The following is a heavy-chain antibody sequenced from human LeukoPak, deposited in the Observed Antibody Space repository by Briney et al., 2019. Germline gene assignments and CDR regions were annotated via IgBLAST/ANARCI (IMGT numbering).Heavy chain of an antibody. D-gene: IGHD3-16*02. Sequence: GASVKVSCKASGYTFTSYGISWVRQAPGQGLEWMGWISAYNGNTNYAQKLQGRVTMTTDTSTSTAYMELRSLRSDDTAVYYCARVKGYYDYVWGSYRYSPTDYWGQGTLVTVSS. V-gene: IGHV1-18*01. CDR2: ISAYNGNT. CDR3: ARVKGYYDYVWGSYRYSPTDY. CDR1: GYTFTSYG. J-gene: IGHJ4*02.